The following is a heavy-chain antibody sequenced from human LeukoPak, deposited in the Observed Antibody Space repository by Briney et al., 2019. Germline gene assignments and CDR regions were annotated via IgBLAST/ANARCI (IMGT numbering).Heavy chain of an antibody. J-gene: IGHJ5*02. V-gene: IGHV4-31*03. CDR2: IYYSGST. Sequence: SQTLSLTCTVSGGSISSGGYYWSWLRQHPGKGLEWIGYIYYSGSTYYNPSLKSRVTISVDTSKNQFSLKLSSVTAADTAVYYCARGRNHHHYGSGIYWFDPWGQGTLVTVSS. D-gene: IGHD3-10*01. CDR3: ARGRNHHHYGSGIYWFDP. CDR1: GGSISSGGYY.